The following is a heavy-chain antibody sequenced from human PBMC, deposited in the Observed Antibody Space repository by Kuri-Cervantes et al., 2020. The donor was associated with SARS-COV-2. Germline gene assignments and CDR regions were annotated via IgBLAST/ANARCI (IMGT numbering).Heavy chain of an antibody. CDR1: GFTFSSYA. D-gene: IGHD6-13*01. V-gene: IGHV3-23*01. CDR3: ARGSGSSWFAS. J-gene: IGHJ5*01. Sequence: GGSLRLSCAASGFTFSSYAMSWVRQAPGKGLEWVSAISGSGGSTYYADSVKGRFTISRDDSKNTLYLQMNSLRAEDTAVYYCARGSGSSWFASWGQGTLVTVSS. CDR2: ISGSGGST.